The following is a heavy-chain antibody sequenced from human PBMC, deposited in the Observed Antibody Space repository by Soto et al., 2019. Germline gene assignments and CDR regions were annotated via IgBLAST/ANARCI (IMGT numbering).Heavy chain of an antibody. CDR1: VFTFITYA. Sequence: PWRSLRLSFSASVFTFITYAMSWFRQAPGKGLEWVSSIGSGPDDSDSADSVKGRFIISRDNSKNIVSLQMESLRAEDTAIYYCAKDRMNHNGVWDPFDVWGQGTVVTVSS. V-gene: IGHV3-23*01. J-gene: IGHJ3*01. D-gene: IGHD2-8*01. CDR3: AKDRMNHNGVWDPFDV. CDR2: IGSGPDDS.